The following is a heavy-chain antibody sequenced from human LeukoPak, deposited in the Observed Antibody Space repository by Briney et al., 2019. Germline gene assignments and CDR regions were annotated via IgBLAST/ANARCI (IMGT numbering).Heavy chain of an antibody. CDR2: IYYSGST. CDR1: GGSVSSYY. V-gene: IGHV4-59*02. Sequence: PSETLSLTCTVSGGSVSSYYWSWIRQPPGKGLEWIGYIYYSGSTNYNPSLKSRVTISVDTSKNQFSLKLSSVTAADTAVYYCAREATSSGLDPWGQGTLVTVSS. D-gene: IGHD6-19*01. CDR3: AREATSSGLDP. J-gene: IGHJ5*02.